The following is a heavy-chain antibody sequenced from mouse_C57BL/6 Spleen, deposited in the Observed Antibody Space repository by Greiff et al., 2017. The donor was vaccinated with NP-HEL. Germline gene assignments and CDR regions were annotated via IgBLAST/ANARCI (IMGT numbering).Heavy chain of an antibody. J-gene: IGHJ1*03. Sequence: EVQLQESGPELVKPGASVKISCKASGYSFTGYYMNWVKQSPEKSLEWIGEINPSTGGTTYNQKFKAKATLTVDKSSSTAYMQLKSLTSEDSAVYYCARYHYYGSSFYWYFDVWGTGTTVTVSS. V-gene: IGHV1-42*01. CDR1: GYSFTGYY. CDR3: ARYHYYGSSFYWYFDV. CDR2: INPSTGGT. D-gene: IGHD1-1*01.